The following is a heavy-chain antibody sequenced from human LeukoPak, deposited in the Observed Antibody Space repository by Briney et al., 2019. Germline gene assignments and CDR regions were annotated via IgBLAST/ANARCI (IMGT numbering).Heavy chain of an antibody. CDR3: ARELVPAPSY. Sequence: GGSLRLSCAASGFTFSSYSLNWVRQAPGKGLEWVSSISSSSTYINYADSVKGRFTISRDNAKNSLYLQMDSLRAEDTAVYYCARELVPAPSYWGQGTLVTVSS. V-gene: IGHV3-21*01. J-gene: IGHJ4*02. D-gene: IGHD2-2*01. CDR1: GFTFSSYS. CDR2: ISSSSTYI.